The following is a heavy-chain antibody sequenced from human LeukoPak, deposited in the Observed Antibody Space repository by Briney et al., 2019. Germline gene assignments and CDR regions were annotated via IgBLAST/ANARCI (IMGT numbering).Heavy chain of an antibody. Sequence: HSEPLSLPCTVSGGSIISYYWSWIRQPPGKGLEWMGYIYYSGSTNYNPSLKSRVTISVDTSKNKFSLKLSSVTAADTAVYYCARVGNYYGSGSFYRYFDYWGQGTLVTVSS. CDR1: GGSIISYY. V-gene: IGHV4-59*01. CDR2: IYYSGST. CDR3: ARVGNYYGSGSFYRYFDY. J-gene: IGHJ4*02. D-gene: IGHD3-10*01.